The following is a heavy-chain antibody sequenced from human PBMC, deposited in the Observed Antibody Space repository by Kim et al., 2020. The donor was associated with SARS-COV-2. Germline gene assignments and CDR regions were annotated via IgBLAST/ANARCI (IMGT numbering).Heavy chain of an antibody. V-gene: IGHV6-1*01. J-gene: IGHJ4*02. CDR3: ARDQSIAAAGYFDY. Sequence: AVSVKSRITINPDTSKNQVALQLNSVTPEDTAVYYCARDQSIAAAGYFDYWGQGTLVTVSS. D-gene: IGHD6-13*01.